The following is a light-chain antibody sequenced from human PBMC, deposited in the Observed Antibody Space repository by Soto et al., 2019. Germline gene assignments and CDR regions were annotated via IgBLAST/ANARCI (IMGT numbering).Light chain of an antibody. Sequence: EIVLTQSPGTLSLSPGERATLSCRASQTVTSSYLAWYQQKPGQAPRLLIYGASSRATGIPDRFSGSGSGTDFTLTFSRLEPEDFAVYYCQQFGSSSGYTFGQGTKLEIK. CDR3: QQFGSSSGYT. CDR1: QTVTSSY. J-gene: IGKJ2*01. CDR2: GAS. V-gene: IGKV3-20*01.